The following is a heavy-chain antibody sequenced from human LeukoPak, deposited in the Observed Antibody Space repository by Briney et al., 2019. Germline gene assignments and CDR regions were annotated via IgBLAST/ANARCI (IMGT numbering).Heavy chain of an antibody. CDR1: GFTSSSYE. CDR2: ISSSGTTI. CDR3: ARERPEIDY. Sequence: PGGSLRLSCAASGFTSSSYEMNWVRQAPGKGLEWVSYISSSGTTIYYADSVKGRFTISRDNAKNSLYLQMNSLRAEDTAVYYCARERPEIDYWGQGTLVTVSS. J-gene: IGHJ4*02. V-gene: IGHV3-48*03.